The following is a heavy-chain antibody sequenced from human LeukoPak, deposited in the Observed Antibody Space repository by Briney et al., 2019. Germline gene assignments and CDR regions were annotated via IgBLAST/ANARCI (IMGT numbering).Heavy chain of an antibody. CDR1: GYTFTNYD. CDR2: MNPNSGNS. V-gene: IGHV1-8*01. D-gene: IGHD2-2*01. CDR3: ARRYVSYYYYYGMDV. Sequence: ASVKVSCQASGYTFTNYDINWVRQATGQGLEWVGWMNPNSGNSGYAQKFQGRVTMITNTSISTAYMELSSLTSEDTAVYFCARRYVSYYYYYGMDVWGQGTTDTVSS. J-gene: IGHJ6*02.